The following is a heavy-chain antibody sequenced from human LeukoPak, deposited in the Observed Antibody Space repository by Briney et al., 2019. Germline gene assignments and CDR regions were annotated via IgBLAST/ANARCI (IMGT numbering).Heavy chain of an antibody. Sequence: SETLSLTCTVSGGSISSGDYYWSWIRQPPGKGLEWIGYIYYSGSTYYNPSFKSRVTISVDTSKNQFSLKLSSVTAADTAVYYCARSKSYSSGWYGYWGQGTLVTVSS. CDR3: ARSKSYSSGWYGY. J-gene: IGHJ4*02. CDR1: GGSISSGDYY. V-gene: IGHV4-30-4*01. D-gene: IGHD6-19*01. CDR2: IYYSGST.